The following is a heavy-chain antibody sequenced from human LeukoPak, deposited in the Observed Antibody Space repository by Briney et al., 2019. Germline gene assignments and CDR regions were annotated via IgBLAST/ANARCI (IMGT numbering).Heavy chain of an antibody. CDR2: ISGSGGST. CDR3: AKDRRWPYN. Sequence: GGSLRLSCAASGFTVSSNYMSWVRQAPGKGLEWVSAISGSGGSTYYADSVKGRFTISRDNSKNTLYLQMNSLRAEDTAVYYCAKDRRWPYNWGQGTLVTVSS. CDR1: GFTVSSNY. D-gene: IGHD3-16*01. J-gene: IGHJ4*02. V-gene: IGHV3-23*01.